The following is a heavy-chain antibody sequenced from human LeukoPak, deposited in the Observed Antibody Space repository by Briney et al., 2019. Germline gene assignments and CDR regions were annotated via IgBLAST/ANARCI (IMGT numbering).Heavy chain of an antibody. CDR2: IYYSGST. J-gene: IGHJ5*02. CDR3: ARAAVYYYDSSGYPTGWFDP. CDR1: GGSISSYY. D-gene: IGHD3-22*01. Sequence: KPSETPSLTRTVSGGSISSYYWSWIRQPPGKGLEWIGYIYYSGSTNYNPSLKSRVTISVDTSKNQFSLKLSSVTAADTAVYYCARAAVYYYDSSGYPTGWFDPWGQGTLVTVSS. V-gene: IGHV4-59*01.